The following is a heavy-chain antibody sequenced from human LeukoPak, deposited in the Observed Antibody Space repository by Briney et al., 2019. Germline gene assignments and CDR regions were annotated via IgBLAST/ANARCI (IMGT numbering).Heavy chain of an antibody. J-gene: IGHJ5*01. D-gene: IGHD1-7*01. CDR2: IIPIFGTA. CDR3: TRGPVGTTHDS. V-gene: IGHV1-69*13. Sequence: ASVKVSCKASGGTFSSYAISWVRQAPGQGLEWMGGIIPIFGTANYAQKFQGRVAITADESTSTAYMELSSLRSEDTAVYYCTRGPVGTTHDSWGQGTLVTVSS. CDR1: GGTFSSYA.